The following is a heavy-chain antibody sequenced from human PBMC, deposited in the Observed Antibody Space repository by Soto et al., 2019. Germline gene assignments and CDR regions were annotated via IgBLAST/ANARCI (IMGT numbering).Heavy chain of an antibody. CDR2: TYYRSKWYN. D-gene: IGHD6-19*01. CDR1: GDSVSSNSAA. Sequence: SQTLSLTCAISGDSVSSNSAAWNWIRQSPSRGLEWLGRTYYRSKWYNDYAVSVKSRITINPDTSKNQFSLQLNSVTPEDTAVYYCASDQGYIAVADSGFDYWGQGTLVTVSS. V-gene: IGHV6-1*01. CDR3: ASDQGYIAVADSGFDY. J-gene: IGHJ4*02.